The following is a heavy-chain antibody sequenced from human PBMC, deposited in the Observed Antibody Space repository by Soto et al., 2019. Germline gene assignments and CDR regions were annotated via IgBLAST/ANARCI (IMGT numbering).Heavy chain of an antibody. Sequence: SETLSLTCTVSGDSISDYSWSWIRQPPGKGLEWFGYIYYTGSTNYNLSLRSRVTISADTSKNQISLNLRSVTAADTAMYDCARGAGSSSYHYDSHDFWGQGTPVTVS. CDR1: GDSISDYS. V-gene: IGHV4-59*01. CDR3: ARGAGSSSYHYDSHDF. CDR2: IYYTGST. D-gene: IGHD3-22*01. J-gene: IGHJ4*02.